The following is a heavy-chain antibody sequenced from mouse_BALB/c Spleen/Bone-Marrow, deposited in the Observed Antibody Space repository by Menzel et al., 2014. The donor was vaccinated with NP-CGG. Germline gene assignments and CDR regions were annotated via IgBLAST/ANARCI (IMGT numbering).Heavy chain of an antibody. CDR1: GYTFTSYW. CDR2: INSSTGYA. J-gene: IGHJ4*01. D-gene: IGHD2-1*01. Sequence: QVQLKQSGAELAKPGASVKMSCKASGYTFTSYWMHWVKRRPGQGLEWIGYINSSTGYADYNQKFNDKATLTADKSSSTAYMQLSSLTSKDSAVYYCARGNPLYAMDYWGQGTSVTVSS. V-gene: IGHV1-7*01. CDR3: ARGNPLYAMDY.